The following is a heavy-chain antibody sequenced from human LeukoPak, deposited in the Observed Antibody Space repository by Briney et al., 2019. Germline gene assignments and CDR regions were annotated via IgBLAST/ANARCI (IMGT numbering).Heavy chain of an antibody. J-gene: IGHJ4*02. V-gene: IGHV1-46*01. D-gene: IGHD2-15*01. Sequence: ASVKVSCKASGYTFTSYYMHWVRQAPGQGLEWMGIINPSGGSTSYAQKFQGRVTMTRNTSISTAYMELSSLRSEDTAVYYCARGVRIWFRSNTQYYFDYWGQGTLVTVSS. CDR1: GYTFTSYY. CDR3: ARGVRIWFRSNTQYYFDY. CDR2: INPSGGST.